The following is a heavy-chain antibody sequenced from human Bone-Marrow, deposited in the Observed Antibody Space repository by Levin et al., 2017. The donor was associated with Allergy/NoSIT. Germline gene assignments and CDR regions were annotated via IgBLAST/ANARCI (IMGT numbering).Heavy chain of an antibody. D-gene: IGHD3-3*01. CDR2: VDHSGST. J-gene: IGHJ4*02. V-gene: IGHV4-34*01. Sequence: SETLSLICAVYGESFNGYYYSWIRQPPGKGLEWIGEVDHSGSTNYSPSLKSRVTISVDTSNSQFSLKLASVTAADTAVYYCARELRFGLNFFDHWGQGSLVTVSS. CDR1: GESFNGYY. CDR3: ARELRFGLNFFDH.